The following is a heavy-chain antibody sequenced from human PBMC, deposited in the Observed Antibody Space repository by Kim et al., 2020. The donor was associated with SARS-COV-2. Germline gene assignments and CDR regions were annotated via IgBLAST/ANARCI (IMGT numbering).Heavy chain of an antibody. V-gene: IGHV3-53*01. J-gene: IGHJ5*02. D-gene: IGHD3-10*01. CDR2: IYSGGST. CDR3: AREGRDHGGFDP. CDR1: GFTVSSNY. Sequence: GGSLRLSCAASGFTVSSNYMSWVRQAPGKGLEWVSVIYSGGSTYYADSVKGRFTISRDNSKNTRYLQMNSLRVEDTAVYYCAREGRDHGGFDPWGQGTLVTVSS.